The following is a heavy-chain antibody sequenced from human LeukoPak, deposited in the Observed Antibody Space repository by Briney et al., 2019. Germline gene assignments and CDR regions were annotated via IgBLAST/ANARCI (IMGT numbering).Heavy chain of an antibody. Sequence: GASVKVSCKASGYTFTSYGISWVRQAPGQGLEWMGWISAYNGNTIYAQKLQGRVTMTTDTSTSTAYMELRSLRSDDTAVYYCARDLPRVVRSTTVTDYWGQGTLVTVSS. CDR3: ARDLPRVVRSTTVTDY. D-gene: IGHD4-17*01. CDR1: GYTFTSYG. J-gene: IGHJ4*02. V-gene: IGHV1-18*01. CDR2: ISAYNGNT.